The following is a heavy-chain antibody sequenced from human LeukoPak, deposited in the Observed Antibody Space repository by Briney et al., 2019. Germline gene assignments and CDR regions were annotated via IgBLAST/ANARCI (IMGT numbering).Heavy chain of an antibody. J-gene: IGHJ4*02. D-gene: IGHD1-26*01. CDR2: IYPGDSDA. CDR3: ARRRDLYSGSYYPFDY. V-gene: IGHV5-51*01. CDR1: GYSFTSYW. Sequence: GASLQISCKGSGYSFTSYWIGWVRQMPGKGLKWMGIIYPGDSDARYSPSFQGRVTISADKSISTAYLQWSSLKASDTAMYYCARRRDLYSGSYYPFDYWGQGTLVTVSS.